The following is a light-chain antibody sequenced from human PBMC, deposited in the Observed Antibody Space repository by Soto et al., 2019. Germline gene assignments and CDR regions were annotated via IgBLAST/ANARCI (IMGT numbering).Light chain of an antibody. Sequence: QSVLTQPPSASGTPGQRVTISCSGSSSNIGSNYVYWYQQLPGTAPKLLIYRNNQRPSGVPDRFSGSKSGTSASLAISGLRSEDEADYYCAAWDDSVGVVFGGGTQLTVL. CDR2: RNN. J-gene: IGLJ2*01. CDR3: AAWDDSVGVV. V-gene: IGLV1-47*01. CDR1: SSNIGSNY.